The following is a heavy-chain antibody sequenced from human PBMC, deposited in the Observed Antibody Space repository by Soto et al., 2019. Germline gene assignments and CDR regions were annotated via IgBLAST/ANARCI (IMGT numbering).Heavy chain of an antibody. CDR3: AHQASGYYFPFDH. V-gene: IGHV3-23*01. D-gene: IGHD3-3*01. CDR2: ISGSGYT. CDR1: GFTFSSYA. Sequence: GGSLRLSCAASGFTFSSYAMSWVRQAPGKGLEWVSGISGSGYTSYADSVKGRITISRDNSKNTLYLQLNSLRAEDTAVYYCAHQASGYYFPFDHWGQGTLVTVSS. J-gene: IGHJ4*02.